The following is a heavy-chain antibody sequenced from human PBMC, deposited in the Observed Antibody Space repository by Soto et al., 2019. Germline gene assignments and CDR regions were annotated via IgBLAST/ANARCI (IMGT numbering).Heavy chain of an antibody. CDR2: IYKGGGT. V-gene: IGHV3-53*01. Sequence: PGGSLRLSCAASGLTVSSHYMSWVRQGPGKGPEWVSVIYKGGGTFYADSVKGRFTISRDNSQNTVFLQMNSLRAEDTAVYYCASTRDSGTSYYFDSWGQGTLVTVSS. CDR1: GLTVSSHY. D-gene: IGHD1-26*01. CDR3: ASTRDSGTSYYFDS. J-gene: IGHJ4*02.